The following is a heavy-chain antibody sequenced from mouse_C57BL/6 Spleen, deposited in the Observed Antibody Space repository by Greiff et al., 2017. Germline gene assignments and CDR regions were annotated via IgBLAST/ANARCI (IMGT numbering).Heavy chain of an antibody. Sequence: QVQLQQSGAELVRPGASVKLSCKASGYTFTDYYINWVKQRPGQGLEWIARIYPGSGNTYYNEKFKGKATLTAEKSSSTAYMQLSSLTSEDSAVYFCARRGIIFYAMDYWGQGTSITVSS. CDR2: IYPGSGNT. D-gene: IGHD1-2*01. V-gene: IGHV1-76*01. CDR3: ARRGIIFYAMDY. CDR1: GYTFTDYY. J-gene: IGHJ4*01.